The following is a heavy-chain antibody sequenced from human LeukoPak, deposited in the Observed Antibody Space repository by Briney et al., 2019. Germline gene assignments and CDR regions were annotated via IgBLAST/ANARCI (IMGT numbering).Heavy chain of an antibody. D-gene: IGHD3-22*01. J-gene: IGHJ3*02. CDR2: IYPGDSDT. CDR1: GYTFSSYW. CDR3: ARTYYYHSSNYLDAFDI. V-gene: IGHV5-51*01. Sequence: GESLKISCRGSGYTFSSYWIGWVRQMPGKGLEWMGIIYPGDSDTRYSPSFQGQVTISADKSINTAYVQWSSLKASDTAIYYCARTYYYHSSNYLDAFDIWGQGTMVTVSS.